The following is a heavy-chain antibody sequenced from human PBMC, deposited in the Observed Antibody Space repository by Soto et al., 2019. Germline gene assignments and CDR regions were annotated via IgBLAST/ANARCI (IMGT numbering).Heavy chain of an antibody. Sequence: GGSLRLSCAASGFTFSSYWMSWVRQAPGKGLEWVANIKQDGSEKYYVDSVKGRFTISRDNAKNSLYLQMNSLRAEDTAVYYCARVGRGYKVVVAANPFDIWGQGTMVTVSS. V-gene: IGHV3-7*03. CDR3: ARVGRGYKVVVAANPFDI. D-gene: IGHD2-15*01. CDR1: GFTFSSYW. CDR2: IKQDGSEK. J-gene: IGHJ3*02.